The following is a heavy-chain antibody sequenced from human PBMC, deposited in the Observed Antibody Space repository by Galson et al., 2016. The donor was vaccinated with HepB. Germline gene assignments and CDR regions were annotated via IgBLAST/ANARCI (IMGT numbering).Heavy chain of an antibody. CDR2: IYHSGSA. CDR3: VRDRRLQGLDY. V-gene: IGHV4-31*02. J-gene: IGHJ4*02. D-gene: IGHD5-24*01. Sequence: SWVRRAPGQGLEWIGYIYHSGSAYYNPSLKSRLSMSVDTSKNQFSLKLNSLAAADTAIYYCVRDRRLQGLDYWGQGILVTVSS.